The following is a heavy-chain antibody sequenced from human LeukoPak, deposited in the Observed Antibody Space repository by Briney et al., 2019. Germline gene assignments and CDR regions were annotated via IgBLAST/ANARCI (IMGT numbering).Heavy chain of an antibody. Sequence: GGSLRLSCAASGFTFSSYSMNWVRQAPGKGLEWVSSISSSSSYINYADSVKGRFTISRDNSKNTLYLQMNSLRAEDTAVYYCARSKIVVVPAALDYWGQGTLVTVSS. D-gene: IGHD2-2*01. CDR2: ISSSSSYI. CDR1: GFTFSSYS. V-gene: IGHV3-21*01. J-gene: IGHJ4*02. CDR3: ARSKIVVVPAALDY.